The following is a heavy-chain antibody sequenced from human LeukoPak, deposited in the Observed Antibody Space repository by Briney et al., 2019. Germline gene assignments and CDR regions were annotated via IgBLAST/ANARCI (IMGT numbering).Heavy chain of an antibody. CDR2: IYYSGST. CDR1: GGSIRSYY. V-gene: IGHV4-59*12. CDR3: AISMVRGVMVFDY. D-gene: IGHD3-10*01. Sequence: SETLSLTCTVSGGSIRSYYWSWIRQPPGKGLEWIGSIYYSGSTYYNPSLKSRVTISVDTSKNQFSLKLSSVTAADTAVYYCAISMVRGVMVFDYWGQGTLVTVSS. J-gene: IGHJ4*02.